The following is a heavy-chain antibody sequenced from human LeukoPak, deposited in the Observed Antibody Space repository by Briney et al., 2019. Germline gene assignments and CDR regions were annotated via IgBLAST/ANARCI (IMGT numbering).Heavy chain of an antibody. J-gene: IGHJ3*02. D-gene: IGHD6-13*01. Sequence: ASVKVSCKASGCTFSSYAINWVRQATGQGLEWMGWISAYTGNTSYAQKLQGRVTITINTSTNTAYVELSSLRSDDTAVYYCARPSIAAAGTEAFDIWGQGTMVTVSS. CDR2: ISAYTGNT. CDR3: ARPSIAAAGTEAFDI. V-gene: IGHV1-8*03. CDR1: GCTFSSYA.